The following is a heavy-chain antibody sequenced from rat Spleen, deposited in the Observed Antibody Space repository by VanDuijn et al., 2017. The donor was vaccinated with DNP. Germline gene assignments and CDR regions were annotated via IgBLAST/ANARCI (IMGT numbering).Heavy chain of an antibody. CDR1: GFTFSDYY. CDR3: TTRNRVYSDGGWFAY. Sequence: EVQLVESVGGLVQPGKSLRLSCAASGFTFSDYYMAWVRQAPKKGLEWVATISYDGSSTYYRDSVKGRFTISRDNAKGTLNLQMDSLRSEDTATYYLTTRNRVYSDGGWFAYWGQGTLVTVSS. J-gene: IGHJ3*01. CDR2: ISYDGSST. V-gene: IGHV5-7*01. D-gene: IGHD1-11*01.